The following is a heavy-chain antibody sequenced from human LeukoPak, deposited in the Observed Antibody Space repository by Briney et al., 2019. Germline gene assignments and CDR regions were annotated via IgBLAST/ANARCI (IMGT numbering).Heavy chain of an antibody. CDR2: IYYSGST. Sequence: PSETLSLTCTVSGGSISSYYWSWIRQPPGKGLEWIGYIYYSGSTNYNPSLKSRVTISVDTSKNQVSLRLTSVTAADTAVYYCARRAYGTGFDFWGQGTVVTVSS. CDR1: GGSISSYY. J-gene: IGHJ4*02. V-gene: IGHV4-59*08. CDR3: ARRAYGTGFDF. D-gene: IGHD1-1*01.